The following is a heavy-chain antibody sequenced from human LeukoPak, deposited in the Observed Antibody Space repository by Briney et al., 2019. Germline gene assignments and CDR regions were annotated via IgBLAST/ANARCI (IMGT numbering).Heavy chain of an antibody. V-gene: IGHV1-18*01. Sequence: ASVKVSCKASGYTFTNFGITWVRQAPGQGLEWMGWISAYNGHTNYAQKLQGRVTMTTDTSTSTAYMEVRSLRSDDTAVYFCARVEGPSIFGVIDYWGQGTLVTISS. CDR3: ARVEGPSIFGVIDY. J-gene: IGHJ4*02. D-gene: IGHD3-3*01. CDR1: GYTFTNFG. CDR2: ISAYNGHT.